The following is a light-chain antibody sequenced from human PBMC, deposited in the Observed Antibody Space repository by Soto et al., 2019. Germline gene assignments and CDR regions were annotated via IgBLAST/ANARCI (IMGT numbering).Light chain of an antibody. CDR2: KVS. CDR3: SSYTSLNTWV. V-gene: IGLV2-14*01. CDR1: SSDVGGYNY. J-gene: IGLJ3*02. Sequence: QSALTQPASVSGSPGQSITISCTGTSSDVGGYNYVSWYQQHPGKVPKLMIYKVSNRPSGISNRFSGSKSGYTASLTISGLQAEDEADYYCSSYTSLNTWVFGGGTQLTVL.